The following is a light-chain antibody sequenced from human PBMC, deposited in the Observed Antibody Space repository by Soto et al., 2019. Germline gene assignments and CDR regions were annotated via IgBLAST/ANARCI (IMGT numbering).Light chain of an antibody. V-gene: IGKV3D-11*03. CDR3: QQRNTWPIT. CDR1: QSVSSN. Sequence: EIVLTQSPATLSLSPGERATLSCRASQSVSSNLAWYQQKPGQAPRLLIYGASSRATGIPDRFSGSGSGTDFTLTISRLEPEDFAMYYCQQRNTWPITFGQGTRLEIK. J-gene: IGKJ5*01. CDR2: GAS.